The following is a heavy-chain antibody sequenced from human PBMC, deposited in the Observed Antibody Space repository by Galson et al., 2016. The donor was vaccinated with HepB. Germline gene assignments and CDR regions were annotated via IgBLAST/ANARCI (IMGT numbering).Heavy chain of an antibody. Sequence: SLRLSCAASGFTFSTCVMTWVRQAPGKGLEWVAALSDGGERTDYADSVKGRFTISRDNSKNTLYLQMNSLRAEDTAIYYCAKDIPPRGHDAFDIWGRGTMVTVSS. CDR1: GFTFSTCV. V-gene: IGHV3-23*01. J-gene: IGHJ3*02. CDR3: AKDIPPRGHDAFDI. D-gene: IGHD2-21*01. CDR2: LSDGGERT.